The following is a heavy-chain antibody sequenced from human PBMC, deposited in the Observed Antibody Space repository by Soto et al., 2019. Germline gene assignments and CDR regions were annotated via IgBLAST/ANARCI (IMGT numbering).Heavy chain of an antibody. Sequence: GGSLRLSCAASGFTFSNFAMNWVRQAPGKGLEWVSGISASGASTTYADSVKGRFTISRDNSKNTLYLQMNSLRAEDTGVYYCAKESSASRVSYYYAMDVWGQGTTVTVSS. D-gene: IGHD3-10*01. CDR1: GFTFSNFA. CDR3: AKESSASRVSYYYAMDV. V-gene: IGHV3-23*01. J-gene: IGHJ6*02. CDR2: ISASGAST.